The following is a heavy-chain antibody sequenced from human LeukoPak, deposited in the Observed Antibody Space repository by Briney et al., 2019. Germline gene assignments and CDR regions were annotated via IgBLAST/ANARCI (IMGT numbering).Heavy chain of an antibody. Sequence: GGSLRLSCAASGFTFGTYWMSWVRQAPGKRLEWVANIKPDGTEKYDVDSVKGRFTISRDNAKNSLYLQMNSLRAEDTAVYYCARDFQLLLTTAAFDVWGQGTMVTVSS. V-gene: IGHV3-7*01. J-gene: IGHJ3*01. D-gene: IGHD2-2*01. CDR2: IKPDGTEK. CDR1: GFTFGTYW. CDR3: ARDFQLLLTTAAFDV.